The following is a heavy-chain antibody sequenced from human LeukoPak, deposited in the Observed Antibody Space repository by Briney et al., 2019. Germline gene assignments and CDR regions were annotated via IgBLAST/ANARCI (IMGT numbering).Heavy chain of an antibody. J-gene: IGHJ4*02. D-gene: IGHD5-24*01. V-gene: IGHV4-4*07. CDR3: ARSRDGYNSVDY. CDR2: VYISGST. CDR1: GGSISSCS. Sequence: SETLSLTCTVSGGSISSCSWRWIRQPAGKGLEWIGRVYISGSTNYNPSLKSRVTMSVDTSKNQFSLKLSSVTAADTAVYYCARSRDGYNSVDYWGQGTLVTVSS.